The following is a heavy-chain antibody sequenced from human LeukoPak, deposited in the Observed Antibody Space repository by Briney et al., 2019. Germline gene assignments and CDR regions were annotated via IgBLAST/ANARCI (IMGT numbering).Heavy chain of an antibody. CDR3: ARQVDIGY. CDR2: ISSSSSYI. Sequence: GALRLSCSASGFTFSSYSMNWVRQAPGKGLEWVSSISSSSSYIYYADSVKGRFTISRDNAKNSLYLQMNSLRAEDSAVYYCARQVDIGYWGQGTMVTVSS. CDR1: GFTFSSYS. D-gene: IGHD3-9*01. J-gene: IGHJ4*02. V-gene: IGHV3-21*01.